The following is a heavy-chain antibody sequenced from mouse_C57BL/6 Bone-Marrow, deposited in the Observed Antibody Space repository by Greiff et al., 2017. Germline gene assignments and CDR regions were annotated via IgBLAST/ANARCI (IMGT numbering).Heavy chain of an antibody. J-gene: IGHJ1*03. Sequence: QVHVKQSGAELVKPGASVKMSCKASGYTFTSYWITWVKQRPGQGLEWIGDIYPGSGSTNYNEKFKSKATLTVDTSSSTAYMQLSSLTSEDSAVYYCARRAHYYGSSYGWYFDVWGTGTTVTVSS. V-gene: IGHV1-55*01. CDR3: ARRAHYYGSSYGWYFDV. D-gene: IGHD1-1*01. CDR2: IYPGSGST. CDR1: GYTFTSYW.